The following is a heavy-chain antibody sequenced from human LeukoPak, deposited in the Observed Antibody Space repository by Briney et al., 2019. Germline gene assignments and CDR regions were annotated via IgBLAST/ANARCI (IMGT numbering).Heavy chain of an antibody. D-gene: IGHD2-21*02. V-gene: IGHV4-59*11. J-gene: IGHJ4*02. CDR2: TYYSGST. CDR3: ARGELLDY. CDR1: GGSISSHY. Sequence: PSETLSLTCTVSGGSISSHYWSWIRQPPGKGLEWIGLTYYSGSTNFNPSLKSRVTISLDTSKNQFSLKLSSVTAADTAVYYCARGELLDYWGQGTLVTVSS.